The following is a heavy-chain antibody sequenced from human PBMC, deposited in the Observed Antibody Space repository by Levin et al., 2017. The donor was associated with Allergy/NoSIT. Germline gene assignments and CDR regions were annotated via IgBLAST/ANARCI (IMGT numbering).Heavy chain of an antibody. CDR2: ISAYNGNT. CDR1: GYTFTSYG. D-gene: IGHD3-22*01. J-gene: IGHJ3*02. CDR3: ARDGVYDSSGYYSQTTDAFDI. Sequence: GASVKVSCKASGYTFTSYGISWVRQAPGQGLEWMGWISAYNGNTNYAQKLQGRVTMTTDTSTSTAYMELRSLRSDDTAVYYCARDGVYDSSGYYSQTTDAFDIWGQGTMVTVSS. V-gene: IGHV1-18*01.